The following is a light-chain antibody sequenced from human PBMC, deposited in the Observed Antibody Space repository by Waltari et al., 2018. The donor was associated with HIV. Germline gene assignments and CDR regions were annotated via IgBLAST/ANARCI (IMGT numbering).Light chain of an antibody. CDR1: QGINTY. Sequence: DIQMTQSPSSVSASVGDTVPITCRASQGINTYLAWFQQRPGKAPTSLIYGASNLQSGVPSRFSGSPSGTEFTLTITNLQPEDFGTYYCQQYNSYPFTFGPGTKVDVK. CDR3: QQYNSYPFT. J-gene: IGKJ3*01. V-gene: IGKV1-16*01. CDR2: GAS.